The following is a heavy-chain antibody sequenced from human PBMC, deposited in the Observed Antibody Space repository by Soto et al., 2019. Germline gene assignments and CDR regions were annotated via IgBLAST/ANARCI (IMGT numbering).Heavy chain of an antibody. J-gene: IGHJ6*02. CDR2: IYYSGST. D-gene: IGHD3-10*01. V-gene: IGHV4-31*03. CDR1: GGSISSGGYY. Sequence: PSETLSLTCTVSGGSISSGGYYWSWIRQHPGKGLEWIGYIYYSGSTYYNPSLKSRVTISVDTSKNQFSLKLSSVTAADTAVYYCARGSFNYGSGSLYYYYYYGMDVWGQGTTVTVSS. CDR3: ARGSFNYGSGSLYYYYYYGMDV.